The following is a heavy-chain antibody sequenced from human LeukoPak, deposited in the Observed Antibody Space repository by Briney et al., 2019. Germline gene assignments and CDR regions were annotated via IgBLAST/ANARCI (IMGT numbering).Heavy chain of an antibody. CDR3: ARGSITIFGVVIIRKVYDY. V-gene: IGHV1-46*01. D-gene: IGHD3-3*01. CDR2: INPSGGST. Sequence: ASVKVSCKASGYTFTSYYMHWVRQAPGQGLEWMGIINPSGGSTSYAQKFQGRVTMTRDTSTSTVYMELSSLRSEDTAVYYCARGSITIFGVVIIRKVYDYWGQGTLVTVSS. CDR1: GYTFTSYY. J-gene: IGHJ4*02.